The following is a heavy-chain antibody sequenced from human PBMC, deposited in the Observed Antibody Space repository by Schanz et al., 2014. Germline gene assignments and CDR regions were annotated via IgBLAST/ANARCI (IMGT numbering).Heavy chain of an antibody. Sequence: QVQLVQSGAEVKKPGASVKISCRASGYTFTDYYIHWVRQAPGQGLEWMGRINPNSGNTDYTQNFQGRVTMTRDTSIRTAYLDLSSLTSGDTAMYYCARTNPEDYRGFDSWGQGTLVIVSS. J-gene: IGHJ5*01. D-gene: IGHD5-12*01. CDR2: INPNSGNT. CDR1: GYTFTDYY. V-gene: IGHV1-2*06. CDR3: ARTNPEDYRGFDS.